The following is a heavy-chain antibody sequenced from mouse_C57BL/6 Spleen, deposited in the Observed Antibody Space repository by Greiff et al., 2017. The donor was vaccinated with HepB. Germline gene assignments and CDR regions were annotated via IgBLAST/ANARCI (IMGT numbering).Heavy chain of an antibody. CDR2: IDPSDSET. V-gene: IGHV1-52*01. D-gene: IGHD2-1*01. CDR3: ARYNYGKRYYYAMDY. J-gene: IGHJ4*01. CDR1: GYTFTSYW. Sequence: VQLQQPGAELVRPGSSVKLSCKASGYTFTSYWMHWVKQRPIQGLEWIGNIDPSDSETHYNQKFKDKATLTVDKSSSTAYMQLSSLTSEDSAVYYCARYNYGKRYYYAMDYWGQGTSVTVSS.